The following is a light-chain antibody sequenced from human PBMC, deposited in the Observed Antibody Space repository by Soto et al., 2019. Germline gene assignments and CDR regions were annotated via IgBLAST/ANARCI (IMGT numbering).Light chain of an antibody. CDR1: QSVSGSK. CDR3: QQYGGSPVT. Sequence: EIVLTQSPGTLSLSPGERATLYCRASQSVSGSKVAWYQQKPGQAPRLLIYDASARATGIPDRISGSESGADFTLTISRLEPEDFAVYYCQQYGGSPVTFGRGTKLE. J-gene: IGKJ2*01. CDR2: DAS. V-gene: IGKV3-20*01.